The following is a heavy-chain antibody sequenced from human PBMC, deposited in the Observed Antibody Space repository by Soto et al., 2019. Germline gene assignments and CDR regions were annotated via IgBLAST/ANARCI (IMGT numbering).Heavy chain of an antibody. Sequence: EVQLVESGGGLVQPGGPLRLSCAASGCSFSDHYMDWVRQAQGKGLEWVGRSRNKANSYTTEYAASVKGRFTISRDDSKNSLYLQMNSLKNEDTAVYYCVRLGYSSGWYVDYWGQGTLVTVSS. CDR1: GCSFSDHY. CDR2: SRNKANSYTT. D-gene: IGHD6-19*01. V-gene: IGHV3-72*01. J-gene: IGHJ4*02. CDR3: VRLGYSSGWYVDY.